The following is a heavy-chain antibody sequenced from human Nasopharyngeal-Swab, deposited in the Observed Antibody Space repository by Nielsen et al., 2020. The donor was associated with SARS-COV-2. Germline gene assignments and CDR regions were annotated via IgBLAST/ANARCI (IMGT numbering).Heavy chain of an antibody. CDR1: GFTFSGSA. CDR2: IRSNANSYAT. CDR3: TRHWPDYGDSRGVVVDY. Sequence: GESLKISCAASGFTFSGSAMHWVRQASGQGLEWVGRIRSNANSYATAYAASVKGRFTISRDDSKNTAYLQMNSLKTEDTAVYYCTRHWPDYGDSRGVVVDYWGQGTLVTVSS. V-gene: IGHV3-73*01. J-gene: IGHJ4*02. D-gene: IGHD4-17*01.